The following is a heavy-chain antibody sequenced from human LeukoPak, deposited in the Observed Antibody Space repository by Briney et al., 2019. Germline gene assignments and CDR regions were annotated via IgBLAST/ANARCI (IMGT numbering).Heavy chain of an antibody. CDR3: GVVAASYYYYGMDV. Sequence: SETLSLTCTVSGGSIITYYWSWIRQPAGKGLEWIGRIYSSGRTNYHPSLESRVTMSVDTSKNQFSLNLTSVTAADTAVYYCGVVAASYYYYGMDVWGQGTTVTVSS. V-gene: IGHV4-4*07. CDR2: IYSSGRT. D-gene: IGHD2-15*01. CDR1: GGSIITYY. J-gene: IGHJ6*02.